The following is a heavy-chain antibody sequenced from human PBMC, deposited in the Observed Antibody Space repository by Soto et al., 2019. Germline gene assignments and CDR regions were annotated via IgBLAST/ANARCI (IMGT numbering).Heavy chain of an antibody. CDR3: AKKSYCCAGDRGPLDI. CDR2: ISGNGDTT. V-gene: IGHV3-23*01. D-gene: IGHD3-10*01. Sequence: EVQLLESGGGLVQPGGSLRLSCAASGFRFSGYAMNWVRQAPGKGLEWVSVISGNGDTTFYADSVKGRLTISRDNSRNTLYLQMNSLRAEDTAVHYCAKKSYCCAGDRGPLDIWGQGTMVTVSS. CDR1: GFRFSGYA. J-gene: IGHJ3*02.